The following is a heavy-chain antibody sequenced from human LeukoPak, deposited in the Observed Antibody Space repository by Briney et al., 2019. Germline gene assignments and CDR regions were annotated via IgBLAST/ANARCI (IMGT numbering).Heavy chain of an antibody. D-gene: IGHD6-19*01. CDR2: FYTSGRT. V-gene: IGHV4-4*07. CDR1: GDSISSYY. J-gene: IGHJ4*02. CDR3: ARGSRYLFEAGISRFDY. Sequence: SETLSLTCTASGDSISSYYWNWIRQSAGKGLEWIGRFYTSGRTNYNPSLKSRVTISVDTSKNHFSLKLSSVTAADTAVYYCARGSRYLFEAGISRFDYWGQGTLVTVSS.